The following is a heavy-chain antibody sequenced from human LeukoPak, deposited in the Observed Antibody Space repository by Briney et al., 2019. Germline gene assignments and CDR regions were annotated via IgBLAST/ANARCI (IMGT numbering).Heavy chain of an antibody. D-gene: IGHD1-26*01. Sequence: PSETLSLTCTVSGGSISSGEYYWSWIRQPPGKGLEWIGYLYYSGSTYYNPSLKSRVTISVDTSKNQFSLKLSSVTAADTAVYYCARLPYGATVPTYFDYWGQGTLVTVSS. J-gene: IGHJ4*02. V-gene: IGHV4-30-4*01. CDR2: LYYSGST. CDR3: ARLPYGATVPTYFDY. CDR1: GGSISSGEYY.